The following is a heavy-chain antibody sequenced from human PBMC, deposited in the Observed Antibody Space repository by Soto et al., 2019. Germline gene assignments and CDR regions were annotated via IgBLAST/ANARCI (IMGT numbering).Heavy chain of an antibody. Sequence: QVQLVQSGAEVKKPGASVKVSCKASGYTFTSYGISWVRQAPGQGLEWMGWISTYNGNTNYAQKLQGRVTITTDTSTSTDYVELRSLRSDDTAVDYWARVSATGYYYDISGYYYFDYWGQGTLVTVSS. CDR3: ARVSATGYYYDISGYYYFDY. CDR1: GYTFTSYG. J-gene: IGHJ4*02. CDR2: ISTYNGNT. V-gene: IGHV1-18*01. D-gene: IGHD3-22*01.